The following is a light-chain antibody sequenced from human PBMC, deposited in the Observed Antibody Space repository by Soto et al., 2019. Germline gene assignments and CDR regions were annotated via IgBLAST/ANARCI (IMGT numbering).Light chain of an antibody. CDR3: PDYNNMTGWT. CDR1: QSVSSN. Sequence: ATALSVSPAERATLSCRASQSVSSNLAWYQQKPGQAPRLLIYGASTRATGIPARFSGSGSGTELTLTISCVHSEDFAVHYSPDYNNMTGWTFGQGTKVDIK. CDR2: GAS. V-gene: IGKV3-15*01. J-gene: IGKJ1*01.